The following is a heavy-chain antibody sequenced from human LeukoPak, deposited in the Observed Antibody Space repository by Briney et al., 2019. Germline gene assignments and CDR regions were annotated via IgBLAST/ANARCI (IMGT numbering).Heavy chain of an antibody. CDR2: ISSSSSYI. D-gene: IGHD3-22*01. J-gene: IGHJ2*01. CDR3: ARVPYYYDTTGDPKDWYFDL. Sequence: NPGGSLRLSCAASGFTFSNYNLIWVRQAPGKGLEWVSSISSSSSYIYYADSVKGRFSISRDNAKNSLYLQMNSPRAEDTAVYYCARVPYYYDTTGDPKDWYFDLWGRGTLVTVSS. V-gene: IGHV3-21*01. CDR1: GFTFSNYN.